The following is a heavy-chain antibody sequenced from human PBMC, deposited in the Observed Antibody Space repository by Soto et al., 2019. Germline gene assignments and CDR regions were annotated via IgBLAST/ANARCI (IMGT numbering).Heavy chain of an antibody. CDR1: GFTFSSYA. D-gene: IGHD2-8*02. J-gene: IGHJ4*02. CDR3: SRAGDCTGPSCHLRGPFGS. V-gene: IGHV3-33*08. CDR2: IWGDGSDK. Sequence: GGPLRLCCAASGFTFSSYAMSWLRQAPGRGRGWVEAIWGDGSDKKYADSVKGRFTVSTDNPNNTLYLHMNSLRDEDTAVYFWSRAGDCTGPSCHLRGPFGSGGPGTLVTVSS.